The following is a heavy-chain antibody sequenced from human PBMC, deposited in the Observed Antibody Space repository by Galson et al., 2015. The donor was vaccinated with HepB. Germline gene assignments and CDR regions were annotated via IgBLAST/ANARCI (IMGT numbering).Heavy chain of an antibody. CDR3: ARVEQQVVPTGWFDP. Sequence: CAISGDSVSSNSAAWNWVRQSPSRGLEWLGRTYYRSKWYTYYALSVQGRITINPDTSRNQFSLQLTSVTPDDTAVYYCARVEQQVVPTGWFDPWGQGTLVTVSS. CDR2: TYYRSKWYT. J-gene: IGHJ5*02. CDR1: GDSVSSNSAA. V-gene: IGHV6-1*01. D-gene: IGHD6-13*01.